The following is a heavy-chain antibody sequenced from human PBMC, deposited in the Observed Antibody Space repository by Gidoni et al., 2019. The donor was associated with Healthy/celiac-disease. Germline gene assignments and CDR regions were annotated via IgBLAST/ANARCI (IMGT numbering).Heavy chain of an antibody. CDR2: ISWNSGII. CDR3: AKDRRFDYGSGTMLDY. J-gene: IGHJ4*02. CDR1: GFTFAEYA. V-gene: IGHV3-9*01. Sequence: VKLVESGGGLVQPGRSLRLSCAACGFTFAEYALHGVLQAPRQGLELVSGISWNSGIIGYADSVKGRFTISRDNAKNSLYLQMNSLRAEDTALYYCAKDRRFDYGSGTMLDYWGQGTLVTVSS. D-gene: IGHD3-10*01.